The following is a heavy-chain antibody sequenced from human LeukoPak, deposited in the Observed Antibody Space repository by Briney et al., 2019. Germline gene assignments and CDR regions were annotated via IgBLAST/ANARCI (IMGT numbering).Heavy chain of an antibody. CDR3: ARGDGITGTRRLFDY. D-gene: IGHD1-20*01. CDR1: GFTFGSYW. J-gene: IGHJ4*02. V-gene: IGHV3-7*01. Sequence: GGSLRLSCAASGFTFGSYWMSWVRQAPGKGLEWVANIKQDGSEKYYVDSVKGRFTISRDNAKNSLFLQMNSLRAEDTAVYYCARGDGITGTRRLFDYWGQGTLVTVSS. CDR2: IKQDGSEK.